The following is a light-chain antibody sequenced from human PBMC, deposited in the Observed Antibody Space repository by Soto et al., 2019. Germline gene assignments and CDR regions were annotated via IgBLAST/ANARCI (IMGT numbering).Light chain of an antibody. CDR2: EGS. CDR1: SSDVGSYNL. V-gene: IGLV2-23*01. Sequence: QSVLTQPASVSGSPGQSITISCTGTSSDVGSYNLVSWYQQHPGKAPKLMIYEGSKRPSGVSNRFSGSKSGNTASLTISGLQAEDEADYYCCSYAGSSTHVFGTGTKVTLL. CDR3: CSYAGSSTHV. J-gene: IGLJ1*01.